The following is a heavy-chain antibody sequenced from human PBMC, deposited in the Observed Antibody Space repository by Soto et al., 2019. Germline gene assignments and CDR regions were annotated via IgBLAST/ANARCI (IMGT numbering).Heavy chain of an antibody. V-gene: IGHV1-24*01. J-gene: IGHJ5*02. D-gene: IGHD2-2*01. CDR3: ATRGYCSGTSCQNWFDP. CDR2: FDPEDGET. Sequence: ASVKVSCKVSGYTLTELSMHWVRQAPGKGLEWMGGFDPEDGETIYAQKFKGRVTMTEDTSTDTAYMELSSLRSEDTAVYYCATRGYCSGTSCQNWFDPWGQGTLVTVSS. CDR1: GYTLTELS.